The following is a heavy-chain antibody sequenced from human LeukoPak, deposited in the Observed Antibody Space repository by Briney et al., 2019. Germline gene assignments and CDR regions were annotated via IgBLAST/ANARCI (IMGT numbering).Heavy chain of an antibody. CDR2: IYTSGST. J-gene: IGHJ5*02. D-gene: IGHD3-3*01. CDR3: ARDCRDDFLSGYPFDH. CDR1: GGAISNYY. V-gene: IGHV4-4*07. Sequence: PSETLSLTCTLSGGAISNYYWSWIRQPAGKGLEWIGRIYTSGSTNYTPSLKSRVTMSVDTSKNHSSLKLSSVTAADTAVYYCARDCRDDFLSGYPFDHWGQGTLVTVSS.